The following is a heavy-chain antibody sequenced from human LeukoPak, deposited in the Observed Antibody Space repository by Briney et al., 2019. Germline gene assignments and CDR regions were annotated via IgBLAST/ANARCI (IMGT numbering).Heavy chain of an antibody. D-gene: IGHD6-19*01. Sequence: SETLSLTCTVSGGSISSYYWSWIRQPPGKGLEWIGYIYYSGSTNYNPSLKSRVTISVDTSKNQFSLKLSSVTAADTAVYYCARNGDASGSGWYVAYWDQGTLVTVSS. CDR3: ARNGDASGSGWYVAY. CDR1: GGSISSYY. V-gene: IGHV4-59*01. J-gene: IGHJ4*02. CDR2: IYYSGST.